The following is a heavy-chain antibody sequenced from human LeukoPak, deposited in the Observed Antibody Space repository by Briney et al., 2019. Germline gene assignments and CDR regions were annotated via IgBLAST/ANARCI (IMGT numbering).Heavy chain of an antibody. Sequence: AGGSLRLSCAASGFTFSNYWMSWVRQAPGKGLECVANIKEDGSVKYYVDSVKGRFTISRDNAKNSLYLQMNSLGVEDTAVYYCAKNSGYERFNDWGQGTLVTVSS. CDR3: AKNSGYERFND. V-gene: IGHV3-7*01. J-gene: IGHJ4*02. CDR1: GFTFSNYW. CDR2: IKEDGSVK. D-gene: IGHD5-12*01.